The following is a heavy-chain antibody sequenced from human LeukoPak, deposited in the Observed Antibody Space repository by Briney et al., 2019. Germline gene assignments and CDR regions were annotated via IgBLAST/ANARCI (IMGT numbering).Heavy chain of an antibody. Sequence: GGSLRLSCAASGFTFSGYAMTWVRQAPGKGLEWVSTIGVSGGSTFYADSVKGRFTNSRGNSKNTLYLQMNSLRVEDTAVYYCAKGYYDSTGYPLRPSFDYWGQGTLVTVSS. J-gene: IGHJ4*02. D-gene: IGHD3-22*01. V-gene: IGHV3-23*01. CDR3: AKGYYDSTGYPLRPSFDY. CDR1: GFTFSGYA. CDR2: IGVSGGST.